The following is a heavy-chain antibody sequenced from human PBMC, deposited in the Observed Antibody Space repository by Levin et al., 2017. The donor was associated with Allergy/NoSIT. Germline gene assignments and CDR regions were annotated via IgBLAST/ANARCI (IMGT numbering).Heavy chain of an antibody. CDR2: IWYDGSNK. Sequence: PGGSLRLSCAASGFTFSSYGMHWVRQAPGKGLEWVAVIWYDGSNKYYADSVKGRFTISRDNSKNTLYLQMNSLRAEDTAVYYCARGGSCGGDCYIPTYFDYWGQGTLVTVSS. V-gene: IGHV3-33*01. CDR1: GFTFSSYG. CDR3: ARGGSCGGDCYIPTYFDY. D-gene: IGHD2-21*02. J-gene: IGHJ4*02.